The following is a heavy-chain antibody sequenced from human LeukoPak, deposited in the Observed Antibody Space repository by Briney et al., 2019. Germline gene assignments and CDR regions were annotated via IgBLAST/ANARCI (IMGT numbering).Heavy chain of an antibody. D-gene: IGHD3-22*01. Sequence: ASVKVSCKTSGYTFTGYYLHCVRQAPGQGLEWMGWLTPSSGGAGSALMFRGRVSLTRDTSPSTAYVEVSRLTSDDTAVYYCARTPKDYYDSSGYYGYWGQGTLVTVSS. V-gene: IGHV1-2*02. J-gene: IGHJ4*02. CDR3: ARTPKDYYDSSGYYGY. CDR2: LTPSSGGA. CDR1: GYTFTGYY.